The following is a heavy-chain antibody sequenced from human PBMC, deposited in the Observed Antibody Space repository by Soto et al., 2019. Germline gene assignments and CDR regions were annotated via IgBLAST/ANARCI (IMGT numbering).Heavy chain of an antibody. CDR1: EFDLSSYG. V-gene: IGHV3-30*03. J-gene: IGHJ4*02. CDR3: ARDSGWPILNFDN. D-gene: IGHD3-10*01. Sequence: PGGSLRLSCSASEFDLSSYGIHWVRQAPGKGLEWVAASSYDGRETFYADSAKGRFTVSKEMSKNTAFLQMNALRHEDTAVYFCARDSGWPILNFDNWGQGTPVTVSS. CDR2: SSYDGRET.